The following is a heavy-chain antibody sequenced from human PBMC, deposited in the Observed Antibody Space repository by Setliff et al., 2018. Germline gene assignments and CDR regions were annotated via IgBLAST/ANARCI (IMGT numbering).Heavy chain of an antibody. Sequence: ETLSLSCAASGFTFSSYWMSWVRQAPGKGLEWVSNIKQDGSEKYYVDSVKGRFTISRDHAKNSLYLQMNSLSADDTAVYYCARPGRSNYWDSFDYWGQGTLVTVSS. V-gene: IGHV3-7*01. CDR1: GFTFSSYW. CDR3: ARPGRSNYWDSFDY. J-gene: IGHJ4*02. D-gene: IGHD3-10*01. CDR2: IKQDGSEK.